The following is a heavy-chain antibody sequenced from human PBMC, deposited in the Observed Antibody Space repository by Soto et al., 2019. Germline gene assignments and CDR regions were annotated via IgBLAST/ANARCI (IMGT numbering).Heavy chain of an antibody. Sequence: SETLSLTCSVSGGSVSYNSYYWGWIRQPPGKGLEWVGGIFYTGTTYYNPSLKDRLSISVDTSKNSFSLNLTSVTAADTAVYFCARLVVVAPVANVWGQGALVTVSS. D-gene: IGHD2-21*01. V-gene: IGHV4-39*01. CDR1: GGSVSYNSYY. CDR2: IFYTGTT. CDR3: ARLVVVAPVANV. J-gene: IGHJ4*02.